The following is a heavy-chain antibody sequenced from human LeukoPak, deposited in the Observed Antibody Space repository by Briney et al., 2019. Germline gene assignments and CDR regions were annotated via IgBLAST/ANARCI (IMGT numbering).Heavy chain of an antibody. CDR3: ARGQGWLSDS. CDR2: IKQDGSQT. J-gene: IGHJ4*02. Sequence: PGGSLRLSCAISGFTFSDYWMNWFCQAPGKGPEWVAIIKQDGSQTHYVDFVKGRFTISRDNDKSSLFLQMNSLRDEDTAVYYCARGQGWLSDSWGQGIQVTVTS. D-gene: IGHD3-9*01. CDR1: GFTFSDYW. V-gene: IGHV3-7*03.